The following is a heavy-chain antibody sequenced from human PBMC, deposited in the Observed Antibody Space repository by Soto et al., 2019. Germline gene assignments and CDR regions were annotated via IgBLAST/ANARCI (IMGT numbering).Heavy chain of an antibody. CDR1: GYIFTNYD. CDR2: IFPLTDIP. Sequence: SVKVSCKASGYIFTNYDINWVRQAPGQGLEWMGSIFPLTDIPDYAQNFQARLTISADKSTSTAYMELSSLTSDDTAMYFCARGPLVVLNYFESWGQGTLVTVSS. CDR3: ARGPLVVLNYFES. J-gene: IGHJ4*02. V-gene: IGHV1-69*04.